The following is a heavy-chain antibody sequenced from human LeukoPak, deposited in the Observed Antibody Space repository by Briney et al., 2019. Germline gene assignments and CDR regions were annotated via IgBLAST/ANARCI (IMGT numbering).Heavy chain of an antibody. J-gene: IGHJ4*02. CDR3: ARVRGSGWYFFDS. CDR2: ITSSSGTI. V-gene: IGHV3-48*02. D-gene: IGHD6-19*01. Sequence: PGGSLRLSCAASGFTFSSYSMNWVRQAPGKGPEWVSYITSSSGTISYADSMKGRFTISRDNAKNSLYLQMNSLRDEDTAVYYCARVRGSGWYFFDSWGQGTLVTVSP. CDR1: GFTFSSYS.